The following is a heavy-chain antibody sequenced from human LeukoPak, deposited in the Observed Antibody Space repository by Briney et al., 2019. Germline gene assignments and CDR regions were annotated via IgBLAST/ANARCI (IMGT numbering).Heavy chain of an antibody. CDR1: GGSISSYY. CDR3: ARDWNRYAY. V-gene: IGHV4-59*12. Sequence: SETLSLTCTVSGGSISSYYWSWIRQPPGKGLEWIGYIYYSRSTYYNPSLKSRVTISVDTSKSQFSLYMDSVTAADTAVYYCARDWNRYAYWGQGTLVTVSS. J-gene: IGHJ4*02. D-gene: IGHD1-1*01. CDR2: IYYSRST.